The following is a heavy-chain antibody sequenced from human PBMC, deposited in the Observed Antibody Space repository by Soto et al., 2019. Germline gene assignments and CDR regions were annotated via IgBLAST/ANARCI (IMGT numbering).Heavy chain of an antibody. D-gene: IGHD3-3*01. V-gene: IGHV3-33*01. J-gene: IGHJ6*02. CDR3: AAERVVITPVSYYYYGMDV. CDR1: GFTFSSYG. CDR2: IWYDGSNK. Sequence: HPGGSLRLSCAASGFTFSSYGMHWVRQAPGKGLEWVAVIWYDGSNKYYADSVKGRFTISRDNSKNTLYLQMNSLRAEDTAVYYCAAERVVITPVSYYYYGMDVWGQGTTVTVSS.